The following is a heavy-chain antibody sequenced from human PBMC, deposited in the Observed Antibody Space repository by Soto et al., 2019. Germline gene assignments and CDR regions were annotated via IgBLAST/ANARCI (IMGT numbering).Heavy chain of an antibody. J-gene: IGHJ4*02. Sequence: LRLSCAASGSTFSDSYMSWIRQAPGKGLEWVSYISSSGSTIYYADSVKGRFTISRDNAKNSLYLQMNSLRAEDTAVYYCARDIGYYYGSGSSKDPIDYWGQGTLVTVSS. V-gene: IGHV3-11*01. CDR3: ARDIGYYYGSGSSKDPIDY. CDR2: ISSSGSTI. D-gene: IGHD3-10*01. CDR1: GSTFSDSY.